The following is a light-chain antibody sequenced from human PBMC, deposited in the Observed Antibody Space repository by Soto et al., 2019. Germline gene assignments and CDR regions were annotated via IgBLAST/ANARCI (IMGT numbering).Light chain of an antibody. J-gene: IGKJ1*01. CDR2: GAS. CDR1: QSVSSN. Sequence: EIVMTQSPATLSVSPGERDTLSCRASQSVSSNLAWYQQKPGQAPRLLIYGASTRATGIPARFSGSGSGTEFTLTISSLQSEDFAVYYCQQYNNWRETFGQGTKVEIK. CDR3: QQYNNWRET. V-gene: IGKV3-15*01.